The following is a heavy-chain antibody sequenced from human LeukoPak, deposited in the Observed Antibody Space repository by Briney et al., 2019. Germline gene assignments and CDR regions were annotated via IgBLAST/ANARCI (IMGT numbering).Heavy chain of an antibody. D-gene: IGHD4-11*01. V-gene: IGHV3-7*01. J-gene: IGHJ4*02. CDR3: ARLQTVTTSY. Sequence: GGSLRLSCAASGFTSSSYALSWVRQAPGKGLEWVANIKQDGSEKYYVDSVKGRFTISRDNAKNSLYLQMNSLRAEDTAVYYCARLQTVTTSYWGQGTLVTVSS. CDR1: GFTSSSYA. CDR2: IKQDGSEK.